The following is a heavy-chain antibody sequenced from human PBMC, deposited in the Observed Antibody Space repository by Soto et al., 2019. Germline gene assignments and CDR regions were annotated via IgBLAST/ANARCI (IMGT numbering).Heavy chain of an antibody. D-gene: IGHD3-22*01. CDR3: AKFLHDSSGYYYPLDY. J-gene: IGHJ4*02. Sequence: GGSLRLSCAASGFTFSSYAMSWVRQAPGKGLEWVSAISGSGGSTYYADSVKGRFTISRDNSKNTLYLQMNSLRAEDTAVYYCAKFLHDSSGYYYPLDYWGQGTLVTVSS. V-gene: IGHV3-23*01. CDR2: ISGSGGST. CDR1: GFTFSSYA.